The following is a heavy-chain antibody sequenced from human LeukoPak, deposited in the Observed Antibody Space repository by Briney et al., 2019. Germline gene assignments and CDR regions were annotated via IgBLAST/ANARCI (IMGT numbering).Heavy chain of an antibody. V-gene: IGHV1-3*01. CDR3: ARAGRRYYDSSGPGTWFDP. CDR2: INAGNGSI. J-gene: IGHJ5*02. D-gene: IGHD3-22*01. CDR1: GYTFTIYA. Sequence: ASVKVSFTASGYTFTIYAMHWGRQAPGQRLEWMGWINAGNGSIKYSQKFQGRVTITRDTSASTAYMELSSLRSEDTAVYYCARAGRRYYDSSGPGTWFDPWGQGTLVTVSS.